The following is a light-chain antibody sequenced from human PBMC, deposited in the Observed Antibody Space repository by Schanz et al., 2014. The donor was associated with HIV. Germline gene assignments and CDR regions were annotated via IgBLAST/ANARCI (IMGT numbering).Light chain of an antibody. J-gene: IGLJ2*01. V-gene: IGLV2-14*02. CDR1: NSDVGSYNL. CDR2: EVS. CDR3: SSYTGGSPLGV. Sequence: QSALTQPASVSGSPGQSITISCTGTNSDVGSYNLVSWYQQHPGKAPKLMISEVSKRPSGVSNRFSGSKSGNTASLTISGLQDEDEANYYCSSYTGGSPLGVFGGGTKLTVL.